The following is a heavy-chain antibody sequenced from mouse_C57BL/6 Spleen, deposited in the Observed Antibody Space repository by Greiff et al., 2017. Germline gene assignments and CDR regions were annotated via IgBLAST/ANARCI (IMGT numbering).Heavy chain of an antibody. CDR3: ARGSSGAWYFDV. J-gene: IGHJ1*03. CDR1: GFTFSDYG. Sequence: EVQGVESGGGLVKPGGSLKLSCAASGFTFSDYGMHWVRQAPEKGLEWVAYISSGSSTIYYADTVNGRFTISRDNAKNTLFLQMTSLRSEDTAMYYCARGSSGAWYFDVWGTGTTVTVSS. V-gene: IGHV5-17*01. CDR2: ISSGSSTI. D-gene: IGHD1-1*01.